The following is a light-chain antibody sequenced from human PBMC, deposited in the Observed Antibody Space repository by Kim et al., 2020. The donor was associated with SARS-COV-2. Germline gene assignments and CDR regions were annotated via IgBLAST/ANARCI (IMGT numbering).Light chain of an antibody. CDR3: AAWDDSLKGSV. J-gene: IGLJ3*02. CDR2: SND. V-gene: IGLV1-44*01. Sequence: GQRVTISCAGRISNIGSNVVNWYQQLPGTAPKLLMYSNDYRPSGVPDRFSGSKSGTSASLAISGLQSEDEADYYCAAWDDSLKGSVFGGGTQLTVL. CDR1: ISNIGSNV.